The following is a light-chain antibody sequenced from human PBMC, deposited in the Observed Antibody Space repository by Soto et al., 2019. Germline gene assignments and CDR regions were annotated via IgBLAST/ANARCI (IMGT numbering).Light chain of an antibody. J-gene: IGLJ2*01. Sequence: QSVLTQPPSASGSPGQSVTISCAGTRSDVGAYNYVSWYQQHPGNAPKLMIYEVTKRPSGVPDRFSGSKSGNTASLTVSGLQVEDEADYYCSSHAGTKVVFGGGTKLTVL. CDR1: RSDVGAYNY. V-gene: IGLV2-8*01. CDR3: SSHAGTKVV. CDR2: EVT.